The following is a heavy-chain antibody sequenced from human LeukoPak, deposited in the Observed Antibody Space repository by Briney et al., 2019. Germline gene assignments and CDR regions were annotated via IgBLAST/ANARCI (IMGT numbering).Heavy chain of an antibody. D-gene: IGHD2-21*02. V-gene: IGHV1-69*04. Sequence: SVKVSCKASGGTFSSYAISWVRQAPGQGLEWMGRIIPIFGIANYAQKFQGRVTITADKSTSTAYMELSSLRSEDTAVYYCARGRPYCGDCPRDYFDYWGQGTLVTVSS. CDR1: GGTFSSYA. J-gene: IGHJ4*02. CDR2: IIPIFGIA. CDR3: ARGRPYCGDCPRDYFDY.